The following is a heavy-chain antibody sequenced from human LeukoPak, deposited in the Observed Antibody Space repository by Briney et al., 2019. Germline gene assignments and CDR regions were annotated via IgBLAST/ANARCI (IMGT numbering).Heavy chain of an antibody. J-gene: IGHJ4*02. CDR3: ARGQYYYGSGSLYFDY. D-gene: IGHD3-10*01. V-gene: IGHV4-59*12. Sequence: SETLSLTCTVSGGSISSYYWSWIRQPPGKGLEWIGCIYYSGYTNYKSSLKSRVTISVDTSKNQFSLKLSSVTAADTAVYYCARGQYYYGSGSLYFDYWGQGTLVTVSS. CDR1: GGSISSYY. CDR2: IYYSGYT.